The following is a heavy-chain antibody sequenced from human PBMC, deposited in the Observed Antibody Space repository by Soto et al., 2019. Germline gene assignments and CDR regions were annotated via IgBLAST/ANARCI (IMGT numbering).Heavy chain of an antibody. CDR1: GFTFSSYA. J-gene: IGHJ4*02. Sequence: GGSLRLSCAASGFTFSSYAMSWVRQAPGKGLEWVSAISGSGGSTYYADSVKGRFTISRDNSKNTLYLQMNSLRAEDTAVYYCAKDLAARWLQFRGYFDYWGQGTLVTVSS. V-gene: IGHV3-23*01. CDR3: AKDLAARWLQFRGYFDY. D-gene: IGHD5-12*01. CDR2: ISGSGGST.